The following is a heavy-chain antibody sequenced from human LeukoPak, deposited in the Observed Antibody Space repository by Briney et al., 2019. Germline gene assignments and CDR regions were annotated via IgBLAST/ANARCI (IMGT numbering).Heavy chain of an antibody. D-gene: IGHD3-10*01. Sequence: PGGSLRLSCAASGFTFSGFAMSWVRRTPGKGLEWVSGISGSGDNTLYADSVKGRFTISRDNSKNTLYLQMNSLRAEDTAVYYCARPELLLWFGERGNYFDYWGQGTLVTVSS. J-gene: IGHJ4*02. CDR2: ISGSGDNT. CDR3: ARPELLLWFGERGNYFDY. V-gene: IGHV3-23*01. CDR1: GFTFSGFA.